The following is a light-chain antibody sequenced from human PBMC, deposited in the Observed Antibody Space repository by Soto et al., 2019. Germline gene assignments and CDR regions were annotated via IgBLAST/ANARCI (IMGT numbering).Light chain of an antibody. V-gene: IGKV1-5*03. CDR1: QPTTSW. CDR3: QQYTPYSYS. Sequence: DIQVTQSPSTLSASVGDRVTITCRTSQPTTSWLAWYQQKPGKAPKLLIYRTSLLESGVSSRFSGSGFGTEFTLTISNLQPDDFATYFCQQYTPYSYSFSQGTKLEIK. J-gene: IGKJ2*03. CDR2: RTS.